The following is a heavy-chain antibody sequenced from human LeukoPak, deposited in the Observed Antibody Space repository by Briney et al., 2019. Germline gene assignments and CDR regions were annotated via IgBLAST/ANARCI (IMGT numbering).Heavy chain of an antibody. CDR2: VYYRVNT. Sequence: SETLSLTCIVSGGSGDSINNYYRNWIRQPPGKGLEWIGYVYYRVNTNYNPSLKSRLTISVDTSKSQFSLKVSSVTAADTAVYYCARARTGGNNWYFDYWGQGTLVTVSS. V-gene: IGHV4-59*01. CDR1: GGSGDSINNYY. D-gene: IGHD1-1*01. J-gene: IGHJ4*02. CDR3: ARARTGGNNWYFDY.